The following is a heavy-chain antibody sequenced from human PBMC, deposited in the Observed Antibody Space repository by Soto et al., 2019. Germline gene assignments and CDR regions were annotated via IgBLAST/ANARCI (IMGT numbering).Heavy chain of an antibody. V-gene: IGHV3-30-3*01. J-gene: IGHJ4*02. CDR1: GFTFSSYA. CDR2: ISYDGSNK. Sequence: QVQLVESGGGVVQPGRSLRLSCAASGFTFSSYAMHWVRQAPGKGLEWVAVISYDGSNKYYADSVKGRFTISRDNSKNTLYLQMNSLRAEDTAVYYCARDYYDSSGYPGFDYLGQGTLVTVSS. CDR3: ARDYYDSSGYPGFDY. D-gene: IGHD3-22*01.